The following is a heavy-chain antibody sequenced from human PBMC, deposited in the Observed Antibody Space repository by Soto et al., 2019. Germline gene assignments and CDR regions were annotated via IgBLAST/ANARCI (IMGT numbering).Heavy chain of an antibody. CDR2: TYYRSKWYN. CDR3: ARQTAAQGMDV. D-gene: IGHD6-13*01. J-gene: IGHJ6*02. Sequence: QTLPLTCASCGDSVCSNSSAWNWFRQSPSRGLEWLGRTYYRSKWYNDYAVSVKSRITINPDTSKNQFSLQLNSVTPEDTAVYYCARQTAAQGMDVWGQGTTVTVSS. CDR1: GDSVCSNSSA. V-gene: IGHV6-1*01.